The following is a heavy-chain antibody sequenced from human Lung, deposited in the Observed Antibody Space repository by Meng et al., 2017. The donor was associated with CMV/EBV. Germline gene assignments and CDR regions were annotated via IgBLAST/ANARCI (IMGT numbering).Heavy chain of an antibody. CDR1: GDSITNHNW. CDR3: LRRSGGSV. J-gene: IGHJ1*01. CDR2: IPHRGSS. Sequence: QWQLRKPGPALGKPSETLSLTCAVSGDSITNHNWWAWVRQPPGKGLEWIGEIPHRGSSAYNPSLKSRVSMSIDKSKNQFSLKLTSVTAADTAVYHCLRRSGGSVWGQGTLVTVSS. D-gene: IGHD3-10*01. V-gene: IGHV4-4*02.